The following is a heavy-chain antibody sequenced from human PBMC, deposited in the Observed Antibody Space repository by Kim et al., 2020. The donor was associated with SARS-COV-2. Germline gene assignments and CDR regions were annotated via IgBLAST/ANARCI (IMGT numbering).Heavy chain of an antibody. CDR2: IWLDGSNK. V-gene: IGHV3-33*01. Sequence: GGSLRLSCAASGFTFSSYGMHWVRQAPGKGLEWVVVIWLDGSNKYYANSVKGRFTISRDNSKNTLYLQMNSLRVEDTAVYYCARGRGSYYYYMDVWGKGTTDTVSS. D-gene: IGHD1-26*01. CDR3: ARGRGSYYYYMDV. J-gene: IGHJ6*03. CDR1: GFTFSSYG.